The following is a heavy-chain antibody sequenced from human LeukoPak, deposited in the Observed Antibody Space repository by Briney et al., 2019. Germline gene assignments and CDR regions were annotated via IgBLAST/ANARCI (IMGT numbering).Heavy chain of an antibody. CDR1: GGSITSGNW. D-gene: IGHD6-13*01. Sequence: SESLSLTCAVSGGSITSGNWWTWVRQPPGKGLEWIGEIYHSGSTNYNPSLKSRVTISVDKSKNQFSLNLSSVTAADTAVYYCARDKPAAGASYFDYWGQGTLVTVST. V-gene: IGHV4-4*02. J-gene: IGHJ4*02. CDR3: ARDKPAAGASYFDY. CDR2: IYHSGST.